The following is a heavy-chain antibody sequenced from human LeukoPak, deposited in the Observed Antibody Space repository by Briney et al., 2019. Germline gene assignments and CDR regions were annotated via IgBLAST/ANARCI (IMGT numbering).Heavy chain of an antibody. CDR1: GFTFSSYS. CDR3: ARGVNYYYYGMDV. D-gene: IGHD3-3*01. V-gene: IGHV3-21*01. CDR2: ISSSSSYI. J-gene: IGHJ6*02. Sequence: GGSLRLSCAASGFTFSSYSMNWVRQAPGKGLEWVSSISSSSSYIYYADSVKGRFTISRDSAKNSLYLQMNSLRAEDTAVYYCARGVNYYYYGMDVWGQGTTVTVSS.